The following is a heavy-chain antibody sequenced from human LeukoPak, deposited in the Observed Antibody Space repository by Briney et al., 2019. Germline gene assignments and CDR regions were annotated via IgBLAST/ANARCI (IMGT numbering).Heavy chain of an antibody. Sequence: PGGSLRLSCAASGFTFSNYWMHWVRQAPGKGLVWVSRINSDGSSTRYEDSVKGRFTISRDNSNNTLFLQMNSLRAEDTAVYYCARDSTWGSLGYWGQGTLVTVSS. CDR3: ARDSTWGSLGY. CDR2: INSDGSST. J-gene: IGHJ4*02. V-gene: IGHV3-74*01. CDR1: GFTFSNYW. D-gene: IGHD7-27*01.